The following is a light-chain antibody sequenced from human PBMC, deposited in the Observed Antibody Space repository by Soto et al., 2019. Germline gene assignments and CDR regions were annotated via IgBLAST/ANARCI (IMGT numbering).Light chain of an antibody. J-gene: IGKJ5*01. CDR1: QDIANY. CDR3: QQFNSFPIT. CDR2: ATS. V-gene: IGKV1-9*01. Sequence: IQLTQSPSFLSASVGDRVTITCRASQDIANYLAGYQQKPGKAPKFLIYATSTFQSGVPSRFSGGGSGTEFTLTITSLQPEDFATYYCQQFNSFPITFGQGTRL.